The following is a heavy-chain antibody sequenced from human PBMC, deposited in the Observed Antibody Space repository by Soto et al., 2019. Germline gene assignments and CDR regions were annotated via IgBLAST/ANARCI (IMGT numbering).Heavy chain of an antibody. Sequence: ESGGGLVQPGGSLRLSCAASGFTFSSHAMRWVRQAPGKGLEWVSAIGASGSPTYYADSVRGRFTISRDNSKNTLFLQMNSLRAEDTAEYYCAKAPNYYMDGWGKGTPVTVSS. CDR2: IGASGSPT. J-gene: IGHJ6*03. CDR1: GFTFSSHA. V-gene: IGHV3-23*01. CDR3: AKAPNYYMDG.